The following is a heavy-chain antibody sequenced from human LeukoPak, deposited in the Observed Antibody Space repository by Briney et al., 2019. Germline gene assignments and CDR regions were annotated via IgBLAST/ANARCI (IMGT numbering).Heavy chain of an antibody. CDR1: GFTFSSYW. CDR2: ISYDGSNK. Sequence: GGSLRLSCAASGFTFSSYWMSWVRQAPGKGLEWVAVISYDGSNKYYADSVKGRFTISRDNSKNTLYLQMNSLRAEDTAVYYCAKDPNPYYYDSSGLDYWGQGTLVTVSS. V-gene: IGHV3-30*18. D-gene: IGHD3-22*01. J-gene: IGHJ4*02. CDR3: AKDPNPYYYDSSGLDY.